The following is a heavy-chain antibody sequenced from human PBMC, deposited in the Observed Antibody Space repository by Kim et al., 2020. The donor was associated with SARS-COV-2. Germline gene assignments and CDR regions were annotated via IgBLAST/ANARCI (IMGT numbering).Heavy chain of an antibody. D-gene: IGHD3-22*01. CDR2: ISWNSDFI. CDR3: AKEATEIALFTSAMDV. V-gene: IGHV3-9*01. J-gene: IGHJ6*02. CDR1: GFTFKFYT. Sequence: GGSLRLSCEASGFTFKFYTMHWVRQAPGKGLEWVSGISWNSDFINYAGSVKGRFTISTDNAKNSRYLQMNSLTTEDTALYFCAKEATEIALFTSAMDVWDQGTTVIVSS.